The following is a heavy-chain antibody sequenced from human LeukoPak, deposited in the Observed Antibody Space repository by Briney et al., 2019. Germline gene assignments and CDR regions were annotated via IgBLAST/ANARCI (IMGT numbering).Heavy chain of an antibody. D-gene: IGHD3-22*01. CDR3: HYYDSSGYSTPFDY. CDR1: GFTFSSYA. CDR2: ISYDGSNK. V-gene: IGHV3-30*04. Sequence: GGSLRLSCAASGFTFSSYAMHWVRQAPGKGLEWVAVISYDGSNKYYADSVKGRFTISRDNSKNTLYLQMNSLRAEDTAVYYCHYYDSSGYSTPFDYWGQGTLLTVSS. J-gene: IGHJ4*02.